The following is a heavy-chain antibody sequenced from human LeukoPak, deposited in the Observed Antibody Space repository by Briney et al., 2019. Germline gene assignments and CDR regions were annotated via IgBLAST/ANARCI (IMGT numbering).Heavy chain of an antibody. CDR2: SRNKANSYTI. CDR1: GFTFSDHY. V-gene: IGHV3-72*01. D-gene: IGHD4-17*01. Sequence: GGSLRLSCAASGFTFSDHYMDWVRQAPGKGLQWVGRSRNKANSYTIDYAASVKGRFTISRDDSKNSLSLQMNSLKTEDTAVYYCARDLGTYGTYSGSRFDPWGQGTQVTVSS. CDR3: ARDLGTYGTYSGSRFDP. J-gene: IGHJ5*02.